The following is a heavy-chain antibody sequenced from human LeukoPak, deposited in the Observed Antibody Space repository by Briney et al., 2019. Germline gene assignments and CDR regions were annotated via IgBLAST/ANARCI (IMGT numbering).Heavy chain of an antibody. CDR3: ARRGMYSSGQVDY. Sequence: GGSLRLSCAASEFSVGSNYMTWVRQAPGKGLEWVSLIYSGGSTYYADSVKGRFTISRDNSKNTLYLQMNSLRAEDTAVYYCARRGMYSSGQVDYWGQGTLVTVSS. D-gene: IGHD6-19*01. J-gene: IGHJ4*02. CDR1: EFSVGSNY. V-gene: IGHV3-66*04. CDR2: IYSGGST.